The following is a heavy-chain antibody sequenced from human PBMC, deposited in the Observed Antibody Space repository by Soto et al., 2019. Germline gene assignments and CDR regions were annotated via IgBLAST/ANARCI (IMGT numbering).Heavy chain of an antibody. D-gene: IGHD2-21*02. V-gene: IGHV1-3*05. Sequence: QVQLVQSGAEEKKPGASVKVSCKASGYTFTSYAMHWVRQAPGQRLEWMGWINAGNGNTKYSQKFQGTVTLTRDTSASKASRELSSLRSEDTAVYYCARSIGVVTALDYWGQGTLVSVSS. CDR2: INAGNGNT. CDR1: GYTFTSYA. CDR3: ARSIGVVTALDY. J-gene: IGHJ4*02.